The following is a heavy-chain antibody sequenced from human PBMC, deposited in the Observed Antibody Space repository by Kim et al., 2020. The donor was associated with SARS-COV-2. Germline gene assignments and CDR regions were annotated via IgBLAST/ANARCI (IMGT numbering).Heavy chain of an antibody. V-gene: IGHV3-23*01. CDR2: ISGSGGST. CDR3: AKVYWVTTDPGHYFDY. D-gene: IGHD4-17*01. J-gene: IGHJ4*02. CDR1: GFTFSSYA. Sequence: GGSLRLSCAASGFTFSSYAMSWVRQAPGKGLEWVSAISGSGGSTYYADSVKGRFTISRDNSKNTLYLQMNSLRAEDTAVYYCAKVYWVTTDPGHYFDYWGQGTLVTVSS.